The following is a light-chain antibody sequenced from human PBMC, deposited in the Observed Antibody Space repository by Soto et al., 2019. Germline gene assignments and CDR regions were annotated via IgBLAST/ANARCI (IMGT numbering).Light chain of an antibody. J-gene: IGKJ1*01. V-gene: IGKV1-39*01. CDR3: QQSYSAPQT. CDR1: QHISDY. Sequence: DIQMTQSPSSLSASVGDRVTITCRASQHISDYINWYQQKPGKSPKLLIYAQSNLQSGVPPRFTGSRSGTAFTLTITSLQVADFATYYCQQSYSAPQTVGQGTKVEIK. CDR2: AQS.